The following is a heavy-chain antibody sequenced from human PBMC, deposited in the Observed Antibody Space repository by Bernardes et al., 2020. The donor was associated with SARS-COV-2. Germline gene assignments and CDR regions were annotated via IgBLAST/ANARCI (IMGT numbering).Heavy chain of an antibody. CDR2: IKGDGSQR. CDR3: VKDSLAYYHGSGSYYNH. D-gene: IGHD3-10*01. J-gene: IGHJ4*02. Sequence: GGSLRLSCAASGFTFSSYWMSWVRQAPGKGLEWVANIKGDGSQRSSVDSVKGRFIISRDNSKNSLYLQMNSLRTEDTALYYCVKDSLAYYHGSGSYYNHWGQGTLVTVSS. CDR1: GFTFSSYW. V-gene: IGHV3-7*03.